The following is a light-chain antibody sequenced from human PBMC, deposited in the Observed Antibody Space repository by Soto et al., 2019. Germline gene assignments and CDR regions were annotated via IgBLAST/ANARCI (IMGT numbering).Light chain of an antibody. V-gene: IGKV1-27*01. CDR2: AAS. CDR3: QKYDSARWT. J-gene: IGKJ1*01. CDR1: QGITTY. Sequence: DIQMNQSPSSLSASVGDRVTITCRASQGITTYLAWYQQKPGKVPRLLIYAASSLQSGVPSRFSGSGSGTDFTLTLSSLQPEDVATYYCQKYDSARWTFGQGTKVEIK.